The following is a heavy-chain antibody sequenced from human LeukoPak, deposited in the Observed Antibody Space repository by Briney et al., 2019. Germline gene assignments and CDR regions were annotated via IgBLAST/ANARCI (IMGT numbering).Heavy chain of an antibody. CDR2: IKPDGNEQ. CDR3: ARSRYCSSTSCYGFLDY. V-gene: IGHV3-7*04. D-gene: IGHD2-2*01. Sequence: GGSLRLSCAASGFTFSSYWMTWVRQAPGKGLEWVANIKPDGNEQHYVDSVKGRFTISRDNSKNTLYLQMNSLRAEDTAVYYCARSRYCSSTSCYGFLDYWGQGTLVTVSS. J-gene: IGHJ4*02. CDR1: GFTFSSYW.